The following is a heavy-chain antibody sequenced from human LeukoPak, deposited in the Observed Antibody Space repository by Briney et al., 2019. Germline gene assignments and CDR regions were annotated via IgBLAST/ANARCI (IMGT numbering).Heavy chain of an antibody. D-gene: IGHD3-3*01. J-gene: IGHJ5*02. V-gene: IGHV1-2*02. CDR2: INPNSGGT. Sequence: ASVKVSCKASGYTFTGYYMHWVRQAPGQGLEGMGWINPNSGGTNYAQKFQGRVTMTRGTSISTAYMELSRLRSDDTAVYYCARDTIFGVVIIGGWFDPWGQGTLVTVSS. CDR1: GYTFTGYY. CDR3: ARDTIFGVVIIGGWFDP.